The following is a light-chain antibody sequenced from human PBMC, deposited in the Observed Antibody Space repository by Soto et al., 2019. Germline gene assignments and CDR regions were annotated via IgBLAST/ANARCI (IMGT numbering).Light chain of an antibody. CDR1: QSVSSSH. J-gene: IGKJ2*01. Sequence: EIVLTQSPGTMSLSPGERATLSCRASQSVSSSHLAWYQQKPGQAPRLLIYGASSRATGIPDRFSGSGSGTDFTLTISRLEPEDFAVYYCQQYGGSSLYTFGQGTKLEIK. CDR3: QQYGGSSLYT. CDR2: GAS. V-gene: IGKV3-20*01.